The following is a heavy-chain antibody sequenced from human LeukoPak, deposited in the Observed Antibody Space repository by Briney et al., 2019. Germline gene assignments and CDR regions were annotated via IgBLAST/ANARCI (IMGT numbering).Heavy chain of an antibody. D-gene: IGHD2-15*01. CDR3: VRFSYSDFDY. CDR1: GYTLTELS. V-gene: IGHV1-24*01. CDR2: FDPEDGET. J-gene: IGHJ4*02. Sequence: GASVKVSCKVSGYTLTELSMHWVRQAPGKGLEWMGGFDPEDGETIYAQKFQGRVTMTRDTSISIAYMELSSLRSEDTAVYYCVRFSYSDFDYWGQGTLVTVSS.